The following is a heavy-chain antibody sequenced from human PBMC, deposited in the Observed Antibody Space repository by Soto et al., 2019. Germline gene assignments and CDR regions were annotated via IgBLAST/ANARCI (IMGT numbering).Heavy chain of an antibody. CDR3: AKNQGVELVPLATVDWFDP. CDR1: GFIFENFV. D-gene: IGHD1-26*01. V-gene: IGHV3-23*01. CDR2: ISGSGFKR. J-gene: IGHJ5*02. Sequence: GGSLRLSCAASGFIFENFVMSWVRQSPGKGLEWISSISGSGFKRYYADSVKGRFTISRDNSKSTVYLELNNLSAEDTAVYHCAKNQGVELVPLATVDWFDPWGQGSVVTVSS.